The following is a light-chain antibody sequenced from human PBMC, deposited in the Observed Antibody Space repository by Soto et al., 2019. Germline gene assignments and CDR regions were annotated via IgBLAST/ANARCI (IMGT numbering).Light chain of an antibody. J-gene: IGLJ1*01. CDR2: EVT. CDR1: SGDIGSYNR. V-gene: IGLV2-14*01. Sequence: QSVLTQPASVSGSPGQSITISCTGTSGDIGSYNRVSWYQQHPGKAPKLIIYEVTDRPSGVSNRFSGSKSGNTASLPISGLQAEDEAEYYCSSYTNSSTRACVFGTGTKLTVL. CDR3: SSYTNSSTRACV.